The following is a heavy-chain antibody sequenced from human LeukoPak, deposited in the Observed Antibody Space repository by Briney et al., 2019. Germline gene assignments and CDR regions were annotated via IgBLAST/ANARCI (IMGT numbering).Heavy chain of an antibody. CDR2: IYTSGST. J-gene: IGHJ6*03. CDR1: GGSISSYY. Sequence: SETLSLTCTVSGGSISSYYWSWIRQPAGKGLEWIGRIYTSGSTNYNPSLKSRVTMSVDTSKNQFSLKLSSVTAADTAVYYCARDSLYWWYYYMDVWGKGTTVTVSS. V-gene: IGHV4-4*07. D-gene: IGHD2-8*02. CDR3: ARDSLYWWYYYMDV.